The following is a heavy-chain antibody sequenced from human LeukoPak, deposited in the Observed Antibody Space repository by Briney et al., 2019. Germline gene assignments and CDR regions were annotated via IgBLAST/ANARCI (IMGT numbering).Heavy chain of an antibody. CDR1: GGSISSSNW. CDR2: VDYSGKT. J-gene: IGHJ4*02. D-gene: IGHD4-17*01. CDR3: ARRNYGDYGFDY. V-gene: IGHV4-4*02. Sequence: SGTLSLTCAVSGGSISSSNWWSWVRQPPGKGLEWIGNVDYSGKTYYNPSLKSRVTISVDTSKNQFSLKLSSVTAADTAVYYCARRNYGDYGFDYWGQGTLVTVSS.